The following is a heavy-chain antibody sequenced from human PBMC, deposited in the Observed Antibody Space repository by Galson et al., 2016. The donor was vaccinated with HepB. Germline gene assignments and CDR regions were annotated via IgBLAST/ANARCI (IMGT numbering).Heavy chain of an antibody. Sequence: SLRLSCAASGFTFSSYAMHWVRQAPGKGLEWVAVISFDGSNNFYADSVKGRFTISRDNSKNTLYLQMNSLRAEDTAVYYCARDDDYVWGTYRYTRPVPQYYFDYWGQGTLVTVSS. CDR1: GFTFSSYA. V-gene: IGHV3-30-3*01. J-gene: IGHJ4*02. D-gene: IGHD3-16*02. CDR2: ISFDGSNN. CDR3: ARDDDYVWGTYRYTRPVPQYYFDY.